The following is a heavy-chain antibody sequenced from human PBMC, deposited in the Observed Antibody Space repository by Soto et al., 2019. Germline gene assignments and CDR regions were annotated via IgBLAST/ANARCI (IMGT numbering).Heavy chain of an antibody. V-gene: IGHV4-34*01. CDR1: GGSFSGYY. J-gene: IGHJ4*02. CDR3: ARVEVGYCSGGSCRYFDY. CDR2: INHSGST. D-gene: IGHD2-15*01. Sequence: QVQLQQWGAGLLKPSETLSLTCAVYGGSFSGYYWSWIRQPPGKGLEWIGEINHSGSTNYNPSLKSRVTISVDTSKNQFSLKLSSVTAADTAVYYCARVEVGYCSGGSCRYFDYWGQGTLVTVSS.